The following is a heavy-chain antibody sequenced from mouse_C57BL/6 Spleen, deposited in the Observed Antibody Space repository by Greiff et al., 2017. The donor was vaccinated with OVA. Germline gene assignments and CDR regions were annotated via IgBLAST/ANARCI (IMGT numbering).Heavy chain of an antibody. V-gene: IGHV6-6*01. D-gene: IGHD2-5*01. CDR2: LRNKANTPAT. J-gene: IGHJ4*01. CDR1: GFTFSDAW. Sequence: EVKVEESGGGLVQPGGSMKLSCAASGFTFSDAWMDWVRPSPETGLEWVAELRNKANTPATFYAESVKGRFTISRDDSKRSVYLQMNSLRAEDTGIYYGTISYSNPYYYAMDYWGQGTSVTVSS. CDR3: TISYSNPYYYAMDY.